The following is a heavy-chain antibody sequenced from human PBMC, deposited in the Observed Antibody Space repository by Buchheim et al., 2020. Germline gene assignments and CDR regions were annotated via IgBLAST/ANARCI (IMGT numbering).Heavy chain of an antibody. V-gene: IGHV4-34*01. Sequence: QEQLRQWGAGLLKPSETLSLTCAVFGGSLSGDYWSWIRQPPGKGLEWIGEINHSGGTNYNPSLKSRVTTSVDTSKNPFSLKLTSVTAADTAVYYCAKGGDYMRNYWGQGTL. CDR1: GGSLSGDY. J-gene: IGHJ4*02. CDR2: INHSGGT. D-gene: IGHD4-17*01. CDR3: AKGGDYMRNY.